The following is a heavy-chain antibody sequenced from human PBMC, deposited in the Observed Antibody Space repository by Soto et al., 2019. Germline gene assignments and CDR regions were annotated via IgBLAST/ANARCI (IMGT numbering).Heavy chain of an antibody. V-gene: IGHV1-58*02. Sequence: GASVKVSCKASGXTFTSSAMQWVRQARGQRLEWIGWIVVGSGNTNYAQKFQERVTITRDMSTSTAYMELSSLRSEDTAVYYCAVSSIAAAGTRPTSISPYYYYGMDVWGQGTTVTVSS. CDR1: GXTFTSSA. CDR3: AVSSIAAAGTRPTSISPYYYYGMDV. CDR2: IVVGSGNT. J-gene: IGHJ6*02. D-gene: IGHD6-13*01.